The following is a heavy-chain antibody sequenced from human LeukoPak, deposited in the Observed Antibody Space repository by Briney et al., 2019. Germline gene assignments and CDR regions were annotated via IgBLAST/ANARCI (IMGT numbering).Heavy chain of an antibody. V-gene: IGHV4-4*02. CDR2: IYHSGST. CDR3: ASYYYDSSAYYEPFDY. Sequence: PSGTLSLTCAVSGGSISSSNWWSWVRQPPGKGLEWIGEIYHSGSTNYNPSLKSRVTISVDKSKNQFSLKLSSVTAADTAVYYSASYYYDSSAYYEPFDYWGQGTLVTVSS. CDR1: GGSISSSNW. D-gene: IGHD3-22*01. J-gene: IGHJ4*02.